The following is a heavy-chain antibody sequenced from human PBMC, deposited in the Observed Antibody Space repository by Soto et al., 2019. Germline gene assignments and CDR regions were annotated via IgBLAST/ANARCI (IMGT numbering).Heavy chain of an antibody. V-gene: IGHV3-30-3*01. Sequence: QVQLVESGGGVVQXGXXXRXSCAASGFTFSSYAMHWVRQAPGKGLEWVAVISYDGSNKYYADSVKGRFTISRDNSKNTPYLQMNSLRAEDTAVYYCARDRGDSSSWYVFYGMDVWGQGTTVTVSS. CDR1: GFTFSSYA. J-gene: IGHJ6*02. CDR2: ISYDGSNK. D-gene: IGHD6-13*01. CDR3: ARDRGDSSSWYVFYGMDV.